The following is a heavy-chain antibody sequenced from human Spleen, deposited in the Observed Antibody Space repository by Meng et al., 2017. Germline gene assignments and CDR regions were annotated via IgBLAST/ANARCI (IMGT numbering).Heavy chain of an antibody. CDR1: GFTFSSYW. CDR3: ARDRPVAGTGYYYYYCGMDV. D-gene: IGHD6-19*01. V-gene: IGHV3-7*01. J-gene: IGHJ6*02. Sequence: GESLKISCAASGFTFSSYWMSWVRQAPGKGLEWVANIKQDGSEKYYVDSVKGRFTISRDNAKNSLYLQMNSLRAEDTAVYYCARDRPVAGTGYYYYYCGMDVWGQGTTVTVSS. CDR2: IKQDGSEK.